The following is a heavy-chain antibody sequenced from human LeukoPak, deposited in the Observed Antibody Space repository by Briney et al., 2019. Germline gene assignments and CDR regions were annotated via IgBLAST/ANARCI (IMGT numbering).Heavy chain of an antibody. CDR3: ARAPLLEWLSSFDY. V-gene: IGHV1-2*02. J-gene: IGHJ4*02. CDR1: GYTFTGYY. CDR2: INPNSGGT. Sequence: ASVKVSCKASGYTFTGYYMHWVRQAPGQGLEWMGWINPNSGGTNYAQKFQGRVTMTRDTSISTAYMELSRLGSDDTAVYYCARAPLLEWLSSFDYWGQGTLVTVSS. D-gene: IGHD3-3*01.